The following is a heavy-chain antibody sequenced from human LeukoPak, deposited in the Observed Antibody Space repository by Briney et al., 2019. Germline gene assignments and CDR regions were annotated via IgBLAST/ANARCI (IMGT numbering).Heavy chain of an antibody. D-gene: IGHD2-2*01. CDR3: ARGLWGVVVVPAAMSWFDP. Sequence: GESLKISCKGSGYSFTSYWIGWVRQMPGKGLEWMGIIYPGDSDTRYSPSFQGQVTISADKSISTAYLQWSSLKASDTAMYYCARGLWGVVVVPAAMSWFDPWGQGTLVTVSS. V-gene: IGHV5-51*01. CDR2: IYPGDSDT. J-gene: IGHJ5*02. CDR1: GYSFTSYW.